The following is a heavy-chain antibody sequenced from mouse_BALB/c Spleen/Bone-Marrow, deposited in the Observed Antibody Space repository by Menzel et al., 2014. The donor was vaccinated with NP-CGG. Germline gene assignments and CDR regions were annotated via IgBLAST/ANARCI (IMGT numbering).Heavy chain of an antibody. D-gene: IGHD4-1*01. V-gene: IGHV1-9*01. CDR3: ARWVPYWEFAY. J-gene: IGHJ3*01. CDR2: ILPGSGST. CDR1: GYTFSSYW. Sequence: QVQLQQSGAELMKPGASVKISCKATGYTFSSYWIEWVKQRPGHGLEWIGEILPGSGSTNYNGKFKGKATFTADTSSNTAYTQLSSLTSEDSAVYYCARWVPYWEFAYWGQGTLVTVSA.